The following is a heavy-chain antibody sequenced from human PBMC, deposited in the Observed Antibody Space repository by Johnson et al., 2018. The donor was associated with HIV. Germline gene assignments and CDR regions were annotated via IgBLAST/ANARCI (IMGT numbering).Heavy chain of an antibody. V-gene: IGHV3-30*02. Sequence: QVQLVESGGGVVQPGGSLRLSCAASGFTFSSYGMHWVRQAPGKGLEWVAFIRYDGRNKYYADSVKGRFTISRDNSKNTLYLQMNSLRAEDTAVYYCASGIAVAGTLLDAFDIWGQGTMVIVSS. CDR3: ASGIAVAGTLLDAFDI. D-gene: IGHD6-19*01. CDR1: GFTFSSYG. CDR2: IRYDGRNK. J-gene: IGHJ3*02.